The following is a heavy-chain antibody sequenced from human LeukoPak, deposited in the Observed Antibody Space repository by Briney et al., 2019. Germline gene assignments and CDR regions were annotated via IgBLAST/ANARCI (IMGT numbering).Heavy chain of an antibody. CDR1: GFTFSSYA. CDR2: ISGSGGST. CDR3: AKGGSSGSYYPQHYFDY. V-gene: IGHV3-23*01. D-gene: IGHD1-26*01. J-gene: IGHJ4*02. Sequence: GGSLRLSCAASGFTFSSYAMSWVRRAPGKGLEWVSAISGSGGSTYYADSVKGRFTISRDNSKNTLYLQMNSLRAEDTAVYYCAKGGSSGSYYPQHYFDYWGQGTLVTVSS.